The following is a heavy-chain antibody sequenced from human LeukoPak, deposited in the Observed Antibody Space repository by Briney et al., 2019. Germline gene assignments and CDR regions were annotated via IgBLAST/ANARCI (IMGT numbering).Heavy chain of an antibody. CDR3: ARQYSSGWYEGLDWFDP. J-gene: IGHJ5*02. D-gene: IGHD6-19*01. V-gene: IGHV3-21*01. Sequence: GGSLRLSCAASGFTFSSYSMNWVRQAPGKELGWVSSISSSSSYIYYADSVKGRFTISRDNAKNSLYLQMNSLRAEDTAVYYCARQYSSGWYEGLDWFDPWGQGTLVTVSS. CDR2: ISSSSSYI. CDR1: GFTFSSYS.